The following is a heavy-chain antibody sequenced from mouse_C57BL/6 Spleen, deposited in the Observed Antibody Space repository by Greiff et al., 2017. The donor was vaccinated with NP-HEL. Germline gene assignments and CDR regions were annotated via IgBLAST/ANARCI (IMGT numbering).Heavy chain of an antibody. J-gene: IGHJ2*01. CDR1: GFTFSSYG. D-gene: IGHD3-2*02. V-gene: IGHV5-6*01. CDR2: ISRGGGYT. CDR3: ARKGAAQAVDY. Sequence: EVQRVESGGDLVKPGGSLKLSCAASGFTFSSYGMSWVRQTPDKSLEWVATISRGGGYTYYPDSVKGRFTIARDTAKNTQYLQMSSLKSKDTAMYYCARKGAAQAVDYWGQGTTLTVSS.